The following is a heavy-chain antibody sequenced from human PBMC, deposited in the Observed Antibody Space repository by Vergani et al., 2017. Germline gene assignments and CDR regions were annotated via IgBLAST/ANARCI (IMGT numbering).Heavy chain of an antibody. J-gene: IGHJ4*02. CDR1: GYTFTGSY. V-gene: IGHV1-2*02. CDR3: ARESGRRTFDY. CDR2: INPLSGGT. Sequence: QVQLVQSGAEVKKPGASVKVSCKASGYTFTGSYMHWVRQAPGKGLGWMGWINPLSGGTNYAQGFQGRVTVTRDTSIGAAYMELSSLGIDDTAVYYCARESGRRTFDYWGPGTLVTVSS.